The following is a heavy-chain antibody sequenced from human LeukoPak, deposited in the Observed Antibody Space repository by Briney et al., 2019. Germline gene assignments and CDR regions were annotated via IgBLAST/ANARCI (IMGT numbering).Heavy chain of an antibody. D-gene: IGHD2-21*02. J-gene: IGHJ5*02. CDR2: VYASGST. CDR1: GASISSYY. Sequence: SETLSLTCTVSGASISSYYWSWIPQPAGKGLEWIGGVYASGSTNYKPPLKSRVTMSVDTSKNQLSLKLTSVTAADTSGYYCARVTEPRHNYFDHWGQGTLVTVSS. V-gene: IGHV4-4*07. CDR3: ARVTEPRHNYFDH.